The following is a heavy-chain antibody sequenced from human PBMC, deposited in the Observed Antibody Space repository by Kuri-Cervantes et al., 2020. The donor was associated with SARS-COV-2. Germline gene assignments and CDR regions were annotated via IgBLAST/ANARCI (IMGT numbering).Heavy chain of an antibody. J-gene: IGHJ4*02. D-gene: IGHD6-13*01. CDR2: INWNGGST. Sequence: GGSLRLSCAASGFTFDDYGMSWVRQAPGKGLEWVSGINWNGGSTGYADSVKGRFTISRDNAKNSLYLQMNSLRAEDTALYYCAKDMAAAAGTGADYWGQGTLVTVSS. CDR3: AKDMAAAAGTGADY. CDR1: GFTFDDYG. V-gene: IGHV3-20*04.